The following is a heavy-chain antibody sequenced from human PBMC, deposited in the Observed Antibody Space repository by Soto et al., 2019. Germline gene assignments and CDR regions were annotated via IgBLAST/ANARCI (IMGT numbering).Heavy chain of an antibody. D-gene: IGHD3-3*01. V-gene: IGHV4-61*01. CDR2: IYYSGST. Sequence: QAQLQESGPGLVKPSETLSLTCTVSGDSVSSPSYYWSWIRQSPGKGLEWIGYIYYSGSTKYNPSRNSRVTISVDTSKNQVSLRLTSVTAADKAGDYCARSLKGLSGCFNPWGQGTLVTVS. CDR1: GDSVSSPSYY. J-gene: IGHJ5*02. CDR3: ARSLKGLSGCFNP.